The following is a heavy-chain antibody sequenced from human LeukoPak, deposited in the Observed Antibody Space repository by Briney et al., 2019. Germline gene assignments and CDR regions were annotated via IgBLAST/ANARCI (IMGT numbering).Heavy chain of an antibody. D-gene: IGHD1-1*01. CDR1: GFSFSTYA. Sequence: PGGSLRLSRAASGFSFSTYAMTWVRQAPGRGLEWVSAIDWTSHYIFYRDSVQGRFTTSKDNSRATLFLQMNSLTAEDSAVYYCAKNFAPGNAFYDFWGQGVLVTVSS. J-gene: IGHJ4*02. V-gene: IGHV3-23*01. CDR3: AKNFAPGNAFYDF. CDR2: IDWTSHYI.